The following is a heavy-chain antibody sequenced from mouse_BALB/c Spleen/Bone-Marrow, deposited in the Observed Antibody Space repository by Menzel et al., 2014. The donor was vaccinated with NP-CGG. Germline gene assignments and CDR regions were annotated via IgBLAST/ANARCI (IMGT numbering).Heavy chain of an antibody. CDR2: ISYDGSN. CDR1: GYSITSGYY. Sequence: QSGPGLVKPSQSLSLTCSVTGYSITSGYYWNWIRQSPGNKLEWMGYISYDGSNNYNPSLKNRISITRDTSKNQFFLKLNSVTTEDTATYYCARGNYVDYWGQGTTLTVSS. CDR3: ARGNYVDY. V-gene: IGHV3-6*02. J-gene: IGHJ2*01.